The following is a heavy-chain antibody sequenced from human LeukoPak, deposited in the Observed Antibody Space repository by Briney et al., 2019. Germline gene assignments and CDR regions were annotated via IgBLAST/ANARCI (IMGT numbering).Heavy chain of an antibody. CDR1: EFTFSSYG. CDR2: ISYDGSNK. V-gene: IGHV3-30*18. Sequence: GGSLRLSCAASEFTFSSYGMHWVRQAPGKGLEWVAVISYDGSNKYYADSAKSRVTISRDNSKNTLYLQMNSPRAEDTAVYYCAKGTAGPADYWGQGTLVTVSS. D-gene: IGHD1-14*01. J-gene: IGHJ4*02. CDR3: AKGTAGPADY.